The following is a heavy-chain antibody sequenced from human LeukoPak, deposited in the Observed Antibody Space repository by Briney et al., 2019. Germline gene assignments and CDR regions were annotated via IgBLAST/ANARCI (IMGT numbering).Heavy chain of an antibody. J-gene: IGHJ3*01. CDR3: AKSQWLDSDAFDF. CDR1: GFTFSSYA. D-gene: IGHD6-19*01. Sequence: GGSLRLSCAASGFTFSSYAMSWVRQAPGKGLEWVSAISGSGGSTYYAGSVKGRFTISRDNSKNTLYLQMNSLRAEDTAVYYCAKSQWLDSDAFDFWGQGTMVTVSS. V-gene: IGHV3-23*01. CDR2: ISGSGGST.